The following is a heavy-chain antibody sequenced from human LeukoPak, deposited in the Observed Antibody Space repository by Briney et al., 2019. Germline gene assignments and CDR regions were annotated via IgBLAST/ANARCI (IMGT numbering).Heavy chain of an antibody. D-gene: IGHD5-12*01. CDR3: ANPQSRGYDYLDY. CDR2: ISIDGSER. J-gene: IGHJ4*02. CDR1: GFTFRNYG. V-gene: IGHV3-30*18. Sequence: GGSLRLSCAASGFTFRNYGMHWVRQAPGKGLEWVADISIDGSERYHADSVKGRFTISRDNSKNTLYLQMNSLRGDDTAVYYCANPQSRGYDYLDYWGQGTLVTVSS.